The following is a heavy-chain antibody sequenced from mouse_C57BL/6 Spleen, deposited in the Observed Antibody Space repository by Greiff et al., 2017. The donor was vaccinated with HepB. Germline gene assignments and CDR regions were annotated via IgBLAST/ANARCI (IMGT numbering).Heavy chain of an antibody. V-gene: IGHV1-72*01. CDR2: IDPNSGGT. Sequence: QVQLQQSGAELVKPGASVKLSCKASGYTFTSYWMHWVKQRPGRGLEWIGRIDPNSGGTKYNEKFKSKATLTVDKPSSTAYMQLSSLTSEDSAVYYCARSRGRDYDNWYFDVWGTGTTVTVSS. CDR3: ARSRGRDYDNWYFDV. J-gene: IGHJ1*03. D-gene: IGHD2-4*01. CDR1: GYTFTSYW.